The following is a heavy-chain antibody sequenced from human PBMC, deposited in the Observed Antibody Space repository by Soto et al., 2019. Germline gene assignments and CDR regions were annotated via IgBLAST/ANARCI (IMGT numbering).Heavy chain of an antibody. CDR3: ARGQGSSGYDPLAF. D-gene: IGHD5-12*01. Sequence: ASVKVSCKASGYTFTSYTMHWVRQAPGQRLEWMGWINAGNGNTKYSQKLQGRVTITRDTSASTVFIELSSLTSEDTALYYCARGQGSSGYDPLAFWGLGTLVTVSS. CDR1: GYTFTSYT. V-gene: IGHV1-3*01. CDR2: INAGNGNT. J-gene: IGHJ4*02.